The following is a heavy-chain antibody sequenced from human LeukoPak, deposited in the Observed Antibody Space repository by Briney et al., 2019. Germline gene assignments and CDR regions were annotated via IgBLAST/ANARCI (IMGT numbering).Heavy chain of an antibody. V-gene: IGHV3-11*04. CDR1: GFTFSDYY. CDR3: ARHLYDWGYFDY. Sequence: GSLRLSCAASGFTFSDYYMSWIRQAPGKGLEWVSYISGRGSTIYYADSVKGRFTISRDNAKNSLYLQMNSLRAEDTAVYYCARHLYDWGYFDYWGQGTLVTVSS. D-gene: IGHD5/OR15-5a*01. J-gene: IGHJ4*02. CDR2: ISGRGSTI.